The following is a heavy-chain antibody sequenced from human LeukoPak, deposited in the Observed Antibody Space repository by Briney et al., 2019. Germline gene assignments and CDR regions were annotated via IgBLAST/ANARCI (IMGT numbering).Heavy chain of an antibody. J-gene: IGHJ4*02. CDR2: IRYDGSNK. CDR3: ARVDTTMLTPDYFDY. V-gene: IGHV3-30*02. CDR1: GFTFSSYG. D-gene: IGHD5-18*01. Sequence: GGSLRLSCAASGFTFSSYGMHWVRQAPGKGLEWVAFIRYDGSNKYYADSVKGRFTISRDNAKNTLYLQMNSLRAEDTDVYYCARVDTTMLTPDYFDYWGQGTLVTVSS.